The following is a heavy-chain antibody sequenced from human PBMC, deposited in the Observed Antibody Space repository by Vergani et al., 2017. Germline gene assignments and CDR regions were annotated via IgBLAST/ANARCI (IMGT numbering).Heavy chain of an antibody. CDR3: ATKSCGTPGCQIGYFRE. J-gene: IGHJ1*01. CDR1: GFTSSYYG. Sequence: QVHLVESGGGVVQPGRSLRLSCVVSGFTSSYYGMHWVRQAPGKGLELVAVISHDGTQKYYADSVKGRFTISRDNSKSTLYLQMNSLRTEDTAVYYCATKSCGTPGCQIGYFREWGQGTLVTVSS. CDR2: ISHDGTQK. D-gene: IGHD1-1*01. V-gene: IGHV3-30*03.